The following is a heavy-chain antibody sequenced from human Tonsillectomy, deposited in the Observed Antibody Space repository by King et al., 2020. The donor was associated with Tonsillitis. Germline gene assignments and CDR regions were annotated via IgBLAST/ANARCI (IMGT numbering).Heavy chain of an antibody. CDR1: GVPISSGGYS. V-gene: IGHV4-30-4*07. J-gene: IGHJ4*02. CDR3: AREYYDYVGGSCRPVPFGY. Sequence: QLQESGPGLVKPSQTLSLTCAVSGVPISSGGYSWSWIRPPPGKGLEWIGYIYYSGSTYYNPSLKSRVTISVDTSKNQYSLKLSSVTAADTAVYYCAREYYDYVGGSCRPVPFGYWGQGTLVTVSS. D-gene: IGHD3-16*02. CDR2: IYYSGST.